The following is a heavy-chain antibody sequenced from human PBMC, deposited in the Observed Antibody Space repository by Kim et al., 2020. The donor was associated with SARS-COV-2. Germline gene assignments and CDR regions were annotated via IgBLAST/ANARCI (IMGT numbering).Heavy chain of an antibody. J-gene: IGHJ3*02. Sequence: GGSLRLSCAASGFTFSNAWMSWVRQAPGKGLEWVGRIKSKTDGGTTDYAAPVKGRFTISRDDSKNTLYLQMNSLKTEDTAVYYCTTDAGLLWFGELLPDAFDIWGQGTMVTVSS. CDR2: IKSKTDGGTT. V-gene: IGHV3-15*01. CDR3: TTDAGLLWFGELLPDAFDI. CDR1: GFTFSNAW. D-gene: IGHD3-10*01.